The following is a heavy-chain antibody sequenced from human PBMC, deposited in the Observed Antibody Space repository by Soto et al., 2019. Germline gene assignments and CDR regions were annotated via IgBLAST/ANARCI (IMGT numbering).Heavy chain of an antibody. D-gene: IGHD6-6*01. CDR2: ISGSGGST. CDR3: AKEYFRYSSSSPYYYDY. CDR1: GFTFSNYA. J-gene: IGHJ4*02. V-gene: IGHV3-23*01. Sequence: EVQLLESGGGLVQPGGSLRLSCAASGFTFSNYAMNWVRQAPGKGLEWVSAISGSGGSTYYADSVKGRFTISRDNSKNTLYLQVNSLRAEDTAVYYCAKEYFRYSSSSPYYYDYWGQGTLVTVSS.